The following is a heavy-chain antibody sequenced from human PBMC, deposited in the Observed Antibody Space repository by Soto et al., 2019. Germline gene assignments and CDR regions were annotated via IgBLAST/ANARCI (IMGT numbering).Heavy chain of an antibody. CDR2: IKQDGSEK. V-gene: IGHV3-7*03. D-gene: IGHD3-3*01. J-gene: IGHJ4*02. CDR3: ARESGYYDFWSGSSNFDY. CDR1: GFTFSSYW. Sequence: EVQLVESGGGLVQPGGSLRLSCAASGFTFSSYWMSWVRQAPGKGLEWVANIKQDGSEKYYVDSVKGRFTISRDNAKNSLYLQMNSLRAEDTAVYYCARESGYYDFWSGSSNFDYWGQGTLVTVSS.